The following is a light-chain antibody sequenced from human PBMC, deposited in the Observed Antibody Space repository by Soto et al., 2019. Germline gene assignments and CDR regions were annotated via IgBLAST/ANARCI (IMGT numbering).Light chain of an antibody. Sequence: QSALTQPASVSGSPGESITISCTGTSSDVGAYNYVSWYQQHPSKAPKLMIYDVSNRPSGVSNRFSGSKSGNTASLTISGLQAEDEADYYCSSYTSTNSLFGGGTKLTVL. J-gene: IGLJ2*01. CDR2: DVS. CDR3: SSYTSTNSL. V-gene: IGLV2-14*03. CDR1: SSDVGAYNY.